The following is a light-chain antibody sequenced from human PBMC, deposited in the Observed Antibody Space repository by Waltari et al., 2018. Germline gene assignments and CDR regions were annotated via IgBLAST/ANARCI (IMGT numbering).Light chain of an antibody. CDR1: QDINNF. Sequence: ITCRASQDINNFLSWYQQKPGKAPKRLIYYGSTLESGVPSRFSGSGSGTDFSLTINSLQPEDFATYYCQQYDDFPLTFGGGTKVEIK. J-gene: IGKJ4*01. CDR2: YGS. V-gene: IGKV1-33*01. CDR3: QQYDDFPLT.